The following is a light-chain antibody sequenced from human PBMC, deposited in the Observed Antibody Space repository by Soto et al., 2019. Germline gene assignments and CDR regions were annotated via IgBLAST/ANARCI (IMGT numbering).Light chain of an antibody. CDR1: QSVSID. J-gene: IGKJ5*01. CDR2: GAS. V-gene: IGKV3D-20*02. Sequence: EIVMTHSPATLSVSPCERATFSFSACQSVSIDLAWYQQTPGQAPRLLIYGASSRATGIPDRFSGSGSGTDFTLTISRLEPEDFAVYYCKQRSNSITFGQGTRLENK. CDR3: KQRSNSIT.